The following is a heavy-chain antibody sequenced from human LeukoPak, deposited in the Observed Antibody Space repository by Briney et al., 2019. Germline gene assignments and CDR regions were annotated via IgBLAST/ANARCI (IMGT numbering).Heavy chain of an antibody. CDR3: ARFEGATIDY. D-gene: IGHD1-26*01. J-gene: IGHJ4*02. Sequence: GGFLRLSCAASGFTFSRNWMTWVRQAPGKGLEWVANMKEDGSEKYYVDSVKGRFTISRDNAKNSLYLQMNSLRGEDTAVYYCARFEGATIDYWGQGTLVTVSS. CDR1: GFTFSRNW. V-gene: IGHV3-7*01. CDR2: MKEDGSEK.